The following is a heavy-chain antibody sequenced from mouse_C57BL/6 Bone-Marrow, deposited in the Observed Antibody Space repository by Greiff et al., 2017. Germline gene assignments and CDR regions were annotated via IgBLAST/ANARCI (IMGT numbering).Heavy chain of an antibody. J-gene: IGHJ4*01. CDR1: GYTFTSYW. Sequence: QVQLQQPGAELVRPGSSVKLSCKASGYTFTSYWMDWVKQRPGQGLEWIGNIYPSDSETHYNQKFKDKATLTVDKSSSTAYMQLSSLTSEDSAVYYCARIHYYGSSYSAMDYWGQGTSVTVS. CDR2: IYPSDSET. CDR3: ARIHYYGSSYSAMDY. V-gene: IGHV1-61*01. D-gene: IGHD1-1*01.